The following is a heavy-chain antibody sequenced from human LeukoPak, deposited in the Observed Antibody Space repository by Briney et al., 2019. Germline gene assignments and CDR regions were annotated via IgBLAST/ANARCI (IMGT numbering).Heavy chain of an antibody. Sequence: SVTVSFKASGGTFSSYAISWVRQAPGQGLEWMGRIIPILGIANYAQKFQGRVTITADKSTSTAYMELSSLRSEDTAVYYCARASRYFDWTYYGMDVWGQGTTVTVSS. J-gene: IGHJ6*02. D-gene: IGHD3-9*01. V-gene: IGHV1-69*04. CDR2: IIPILGIA. CDR1: GGTFSSYA. CDR3: ARASRYFDWTYYGMDV.